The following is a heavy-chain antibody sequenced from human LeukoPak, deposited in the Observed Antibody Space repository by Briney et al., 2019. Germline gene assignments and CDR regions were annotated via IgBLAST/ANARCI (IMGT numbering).Heavy chain of an antibody. V-gene: IGHV1-18*01. CDR1: GYTFTSYG. CDR2: ISAYNGNT. CDR3: ARDLSTVVTPLVFDY. J-gene: IGHJ4*02. Sequence: EASVKVSCKASGYTFTSYGISWVRQAPGQGLEWMGWISAYNGNTNYAQKLQGRVTMTTDTSTSTAYMELRSLRSDDTAVYYCARDLSTVVTPLVFDYWGQGTLVTVSS. D-gene: IGHD4-23*01.